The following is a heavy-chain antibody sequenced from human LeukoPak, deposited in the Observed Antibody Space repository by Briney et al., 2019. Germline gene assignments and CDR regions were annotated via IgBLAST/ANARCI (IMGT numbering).Heavy chain of an antibody. Sequence: SETLSLTCTVSGGSISTYYWSWVRQPPGKGLEWIGYIYYSGSTNYNPSLKSGVTISVDTSKKEFALRLSSVTAADTAVYYCARWNSYGYYYYYYMDVWGKGTTVTVSS. D-gene: IGHD5-18*01. CDR1: GGSISTYY. CDR2: IYYSGST. CDR3: ARWNSYGYYYYYYMDV. J-gene: IGHJ6*03. V-gene: IGHV4-59*01.